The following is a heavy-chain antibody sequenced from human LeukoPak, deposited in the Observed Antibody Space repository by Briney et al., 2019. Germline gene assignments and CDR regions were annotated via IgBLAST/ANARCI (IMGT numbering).Heavy chain of an antibody. CDR1: GFTFSSYA. D-gene: IGHD3-22*01. Sequence: PGGSLRLSCAASGFTFSSYAIHWVRQAPGKGLEWVAYISNNGRNKDYADSVKGRFTISRDNSKNTPYLQVNSLRPEDTAVYYCTRDLSGHYSIDYWGQGTLVTVSS. J-gene: IGHJ4*02. CDR3: TRDLSGHYSIDY. CDR2: ISNNGRNK. V-gene: IGHV3-30*04.